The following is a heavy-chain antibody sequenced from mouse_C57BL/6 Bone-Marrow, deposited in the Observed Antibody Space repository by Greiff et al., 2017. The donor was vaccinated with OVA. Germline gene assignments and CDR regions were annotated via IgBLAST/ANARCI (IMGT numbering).Heavy chain of an antibody. D-gene: IGHD2-14*01. CDR2: IYPGGGYT. V-gene: IGHV1-63*01. Sequence: QVQLQQSGAELVRHGTSVKMSCTASGYTFTNYWIGWAKQRPGHGLEWIGDIYPGGGYTNYNEKFKGQATLTADKSSNIAYMQFSSLTSEDSAIYYCARKNYRSGYAMDYWGQGTSVTVSS. J-gene: IGHJ4*01. CDR3: ARKNYRSGYAMDY. CDR1: GYTFTNYW.